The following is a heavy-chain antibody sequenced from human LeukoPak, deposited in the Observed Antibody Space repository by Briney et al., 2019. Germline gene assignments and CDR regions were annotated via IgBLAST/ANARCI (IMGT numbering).Heavy chain of an antibody. CDR3: ARGLVAAAALDH. Sequence: VSVKVSCEASGYTFTSYYMHWVRQAPGQGLEWVGMINPSGGSTGYAQKFQARVTMTRDTSTSTVYMELSSLRSEDTAVYYCARGLVAAAALDHWGQGTLVTVSS. J-gene: IGHJ4*02. CDR2: INPSGGST. V-gene: IGHV1-46*01. D-gene: IGHD6-25*01. CDR1: GYTFTSYY.